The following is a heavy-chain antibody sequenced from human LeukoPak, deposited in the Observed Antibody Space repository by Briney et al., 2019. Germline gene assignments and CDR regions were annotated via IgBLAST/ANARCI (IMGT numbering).Heavy chain of an antibody. Sequence: GGSLRLSAAASSFVCCSYTMNWRRHAPGKGLEGVSYISSNSGTIYYANSVKGRFAISRDNAKNSLYLQMNSLRVEDTAVYYCARGIAADGRGFWGRKTVVTVPS. CDR2: ISSNSGTI. CDR1: SFVCCSYT. CDR3: ARGIAADGRGF. V-gene: IGHV3-48*01. D-gene: IGHD6-13*01. J-gene: IGHJ4*02.